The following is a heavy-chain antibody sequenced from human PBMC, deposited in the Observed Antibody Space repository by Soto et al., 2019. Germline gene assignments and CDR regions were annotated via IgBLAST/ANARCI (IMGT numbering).Heavy chain of an antibody. D-gene: IGHD1-20*01. CDR1: GDSISSGDYY. J-gene: IGHJ6*02. V-gene: IGHV4-30-4*01. CDR3: ARAVLRYYYGMDV. CDR2: IYYSGST. Sequence: PSETLSLTCTVSGDSISSGDYYWSWIRQPPGKGLEWIGYIYYSGSTHYNPALKSRVTISLDTSKNQSSLKLSSVTAADTAVYYCARAVLRYYYGMDVWGQGTTVTVSS.